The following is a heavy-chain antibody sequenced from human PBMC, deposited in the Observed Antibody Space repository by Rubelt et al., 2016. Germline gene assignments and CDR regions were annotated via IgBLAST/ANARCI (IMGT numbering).Heavy chain of an antibody. CDR1: S. D-gene: IGHD2-2*01. CDR3: ARDQVVVPAATPDAIYYYGMDV. J-gene: IGHJ6*02. CDR2: ISSSSSYI. V-gene: IGHV3-21*01. Sequence: SLNWVRQAPGKGLEWVSSISSSSSYIYYAESVKGRFTISRDNAKNSLYLQMNSLRAEDTAVYYCARDQVVVPAATPDAIYYYGMDVWGQGTTVTVSS.